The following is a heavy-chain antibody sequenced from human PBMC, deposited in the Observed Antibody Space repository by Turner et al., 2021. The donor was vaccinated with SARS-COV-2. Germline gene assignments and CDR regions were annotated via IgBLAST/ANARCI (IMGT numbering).Heavy chain of an antibody. D-gene: IGHD6-13*01. CDR1: GFTLSSYS. CDR3: ASIAAADPKYYHYYGMDV. J-gene: IGHJ6*02. Sequence: EVQLVESGGGLVKPGGSLRPSCSASGFTLSSYSMNWVRQAPGKGLEWVSSISSSSSYIYYADSVKGRFTISRDNAKNSLYLQRNSLRAEDTAVYYCASIAAADPKYYHYYGMDVWGQGTTVTVSS. CDR2: ISSSSSYI. V-gene: IGHV3-21*01.